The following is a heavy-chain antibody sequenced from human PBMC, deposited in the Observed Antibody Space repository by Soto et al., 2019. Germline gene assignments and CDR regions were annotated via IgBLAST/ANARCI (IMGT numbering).Heavy chain of an antibody. Sequence: EVQLVESGGGLVQPGGSLRLSCAASGFTFSTSWMHWVRQAAGNGLVWVSRINSDASTTNYADSVKGRFTISRDNAKNTLYLQMDSLTAEDMAVYYCARGPRGWFGYDYWGQGTLVTVSS. CDR3: ARGPRGWFGYDY. D-gene: IGHD6-19*01. J-gene: IGHJ4*02. V-gene: IGHV3-74*01. CDR2: INSDASTT. CDR1: GFTFSTSW.